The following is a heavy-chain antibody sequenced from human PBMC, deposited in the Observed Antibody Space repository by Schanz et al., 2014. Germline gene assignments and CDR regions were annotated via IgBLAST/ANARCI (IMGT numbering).Heavy chain of an antibody. V-gene: IGHV3-33*03. D-gene: IGHD6-19*01. Sequence: QAQLMESGGGVVQPGTSLILSCSVSGFSLNTYGIHWFRQPAGKGLEWVAVIWNNGVTKYYADSVRGRFSISRDNAKNSLFLQMNRLRAEDTALYYCAIIGVMVAVAGTRADYWGQGTLVTVSS. CDR2: IWNNGVTK. CDR3: AIIGVMVAVAGTRADY. J-gene: IGHJ4*02. CDR1: GFSLNTYG.